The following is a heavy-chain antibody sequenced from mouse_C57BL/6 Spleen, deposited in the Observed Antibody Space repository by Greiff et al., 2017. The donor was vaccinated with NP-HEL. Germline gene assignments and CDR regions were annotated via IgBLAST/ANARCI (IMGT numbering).Heavy chain of an antibody. CDR3: ARGTTVVDPLDY. CDR2: IHPNSGST. V-gene: IGHV1-64*01. CDR1: GYTFTSYW. D-gene: IGHD1-1*01. J-gene: IGHJ2*01. Sequence: QVQLQQPGAELVKPGASVKLSCKASGYTFTSYWMHWVKQRPGQGLEWIGMIHPNSGSTNYNEKFKSKATLTVDKSSSTAYMQLSSLTSEDSAVYYCARGTTVVDPLDYWGQGTTLTVSS.